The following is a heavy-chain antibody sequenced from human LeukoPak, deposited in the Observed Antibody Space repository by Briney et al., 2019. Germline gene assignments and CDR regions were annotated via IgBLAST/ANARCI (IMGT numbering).Heavy chain of an antibody. D-gene: IGHD3-10*01. CDR2: IYYSGST. Sequence: SETLSLTCTVSGGSISSYYWSWIRQPPGKGLEWIGYIYYSGSTNYNPSLKSRVTISVDTSKNQFSLKLSSVTAADTAVYYCARQRMGSFDYWGQGTLVTVSS. CDR1: GGSISSYY. V-gene: IGHV4-59*08. J-gene: IGHJ4*02. CDR3: ARQRMGSFDY.